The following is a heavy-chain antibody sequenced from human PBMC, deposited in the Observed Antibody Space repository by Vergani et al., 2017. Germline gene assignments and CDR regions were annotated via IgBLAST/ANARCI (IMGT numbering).Heavy chain of an antibody. Sequence: QVQLLQSGSELKKPGASVRISCEASGYTFTNYPLIWVRQAPGQGLEWMGIINPSGGHTNYAQKFQGRVTMTRDTSTSTVYMELSSLRSEDTAIYYCARGDYGILTGYRYWGQGTLVTVSA. CDR1: GYTFTNYP. CDR3: ARGDYGILTGYRY. V-gene: IGHV1-46*03. J-gene: IGHJ4*02. D-gene: IGHD3-9*01. CDR2: INPSGGHT.